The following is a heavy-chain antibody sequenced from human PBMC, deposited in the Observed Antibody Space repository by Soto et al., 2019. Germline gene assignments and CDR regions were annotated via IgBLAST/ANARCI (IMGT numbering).Heavy chain of an antibody. D-gene: IGHD6-13*01. V-gene: IGHV4-34*01. Sequence: SETLSLTCAVYGGSFSGYYWSWIRQPPGKGLEWIGEINHSGSTNYNPSLKSRVTISVDTSKNQFSLKLSSVTAADTAVYYCAREDSAGTLYGMDVWGQGTTVTVSS. CDR1: GGSFSGYY. CDR3: AREDSAGTLYGMDV. CDR2: INHSGST. J-gene: IGHJ6*02.